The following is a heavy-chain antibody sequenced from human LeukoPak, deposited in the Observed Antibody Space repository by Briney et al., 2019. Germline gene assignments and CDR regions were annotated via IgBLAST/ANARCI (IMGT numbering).Heavy chain of an antibody. CDR2: TNPNSGGT. CDR3: ARVGDGGSYSQIGY. J-gene: IGHJ4*02. V-gene: IGHV1-2*02. Sequence: GASVKVSCKASGYTFTGYYMHWVRQAPGQGLEWMGWTNPNSGGTNYAQKFQGRVTMTRDTSISTAYMELSRLRSDDTAVYYCARVGDGGSYSQIGYWGQGTLVTVSS. D-gene: IGHD1-26*01. CDR1: GYTFTGYY.